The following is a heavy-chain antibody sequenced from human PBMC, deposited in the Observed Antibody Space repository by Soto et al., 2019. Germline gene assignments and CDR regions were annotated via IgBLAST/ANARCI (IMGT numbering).Heavy chain of an antibody. V-gene: IGHV6-1*01. CDR1: GDSVSRTSVA. CDR3: VRGQFSAFDC. Sequence: QVLLHQSGPGLVKPSQTLSLTCAISGDSVSRTSVAWNWIRQSPSRGLEWLGRTYYRSKWNSDYAVSVRGRITINPDTSKSQFSLQLNSVTPEDTAVYYCVRGQFSAFDCWGQGTLVTVSS. J-gene: IGHJ4*02. CDR2: TYYRSKWNS.